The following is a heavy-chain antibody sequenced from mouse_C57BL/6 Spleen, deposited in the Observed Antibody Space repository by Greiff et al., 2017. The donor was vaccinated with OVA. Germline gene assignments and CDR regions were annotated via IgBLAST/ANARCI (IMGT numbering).Heavy chain of an antibody. D-gene: IGHD1-3*01. CDR2: ISDGGSYT. J-gene: IGHJ2*01. CDR3: ARGSGTSYYFDY. V-gene: IGHV5-4*01. Sequence: EVQGVGSGGGLVKPGGSLKLSCAASGFTFSSYAMSWVRQTPEKRLEWVATISDGGSYTYYPDNVKGRFTISRDNAKNNLYLQMSHLKSEDTAMYYCARGSGTSYYFDYWGQGTTRTVSS. CDR1: GFTFSSYA.